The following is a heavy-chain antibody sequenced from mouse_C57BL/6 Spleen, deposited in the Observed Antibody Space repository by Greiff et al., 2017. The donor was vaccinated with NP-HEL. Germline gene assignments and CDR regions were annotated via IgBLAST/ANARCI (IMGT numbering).Heavy chain of an antibody. CDR2: IWRGGST. J-gene: IGHJ1*03. CDR3: AKIFGSSYWYFDV. Sequence: VQLQQSGPGLVQPSQSLSITCTVSGFSLTSYGVHWVRQSPGKGLEWLGVIWRGGSTDYNAAFMSRLSITKDNSKSQVFFKMNSLQADDTAIYYCAKIFGSSYWYFDVWGTGTTVTVSS. D-gene: IGHD1-1*01. V-gene: IGHV2-5*01. CDR1: GFSLTSYG.